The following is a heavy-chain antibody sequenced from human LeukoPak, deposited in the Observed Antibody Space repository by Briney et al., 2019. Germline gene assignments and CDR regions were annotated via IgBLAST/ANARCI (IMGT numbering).Heavy chain of an antibody. D-gene: IGHD6-19*01. Sequence: ASVKVSCKASGGTFSSYAISWVRQAPGQGLEWMGRVNPNSGVTNSTQKFQGRVTMTRDTSISTAYMELSGLRSDDTAVYYCARQWLPNGYFDYWGQGTLVAVSS. V-gene: IGHV1-2*06. J-gene: IGHJ4*02. CDR2: VNPNSGVT. CDR1: GGTFSSYA. CDR3: ARQWLPNGYFDY.